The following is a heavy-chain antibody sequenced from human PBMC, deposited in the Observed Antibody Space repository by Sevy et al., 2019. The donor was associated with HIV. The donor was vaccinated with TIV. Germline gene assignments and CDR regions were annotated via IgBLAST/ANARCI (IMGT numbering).Heavy chain of an antibody. V-gene: IGHV4-31*03. D-gene: IGHD3-22*01. CDR2: IYYSGST. J-gene: IGHJ3*02. CDR1: GVSINSGYY. Sequence: SETLSLTCTVSGVSINSGYYWSWIRQHPGKGLEWLVYIYYSGSTSYNPSLKSRLTISIGTSKNQFSLRLSSVTAADTAVYYCARGTYYYDTSGYPLGAFDIWGQGTMVTVSS. CDR3: ARGTYYYDTSGYPLGAFDI.